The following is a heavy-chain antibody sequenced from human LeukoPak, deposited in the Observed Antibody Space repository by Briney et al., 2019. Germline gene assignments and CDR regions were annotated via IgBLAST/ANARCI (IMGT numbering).Heavy chain of an antibody. Sequence: GGSLRLSCAASGFTFSNNAMSWVRQAPGKGLEWVSVISGSGNTYYADSVKGRFTISRDNSKDTLYRQMSSLRAEDTAVYYCAKRGYYYFDYWGQGTLVTVSS. V-gene: IGHV3-23*01. CDR1: GFTFSNNA. D-gene: IGHD3-22*01. CDR3: AKRGYYYFDY. CDR2: ISGSGNT. J-gene: IGHJ4*02.